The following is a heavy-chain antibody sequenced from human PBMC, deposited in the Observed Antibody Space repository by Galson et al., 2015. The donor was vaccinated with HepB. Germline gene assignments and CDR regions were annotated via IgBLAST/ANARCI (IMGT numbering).Heavy chain of an antibody. V-gene: IGHV3-33*01. D-gene: IGHD2-21*02. CDR3: IRGTYFCGSVCGYYFDY. J-gene: IGHJ4*02. Sequence: SLRLSCAASGFTFSSYGMHWVRQAPGKGLEWVAVIWHGGSIKYYGDSVKGRFTISRDNSKNSLYLQMNSLRAEDTAVYYCIRGTYFCGSVCGYYFDYWGQGTLVTVSS. CDR1: GFTFSSYG. CDR2: IWHGGSIK.